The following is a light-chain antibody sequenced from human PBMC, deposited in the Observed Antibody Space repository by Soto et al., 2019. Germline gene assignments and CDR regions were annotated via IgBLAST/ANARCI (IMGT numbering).Light chain of an antibody. CDR1: QSVSSSY. Sequence: EIVLTQPPGTQSLSPGERATLSCRASQSVSSSYLAWYQQKPGQAPRLLIYGVSSRASGIPDRFFGSGSGTDFTLTINRLEPEDFAVYYCQQYANSPITFGQGTKVDIK. CDR2: GVS. CDR3: QQYANSPIT. V-gene: IGKV3-20*01. J-gene: IGKJ1*01.